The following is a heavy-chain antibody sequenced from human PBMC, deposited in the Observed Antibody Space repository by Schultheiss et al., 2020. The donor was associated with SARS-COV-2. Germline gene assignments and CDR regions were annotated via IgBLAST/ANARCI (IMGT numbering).Heavy chain of an antibody. J-gene: IGHJ6*02. V-gene: IGHV3-11*06. Sequence: GGSLRLSCAASGFTFSDYYMSWIRQAPGKGLEWVSYISSSSSYTNYADSVKGRFTISRDNAKNSLYLQMNSLRAEDTAVYYCARVRTAAYYDSSGRLDVWGQGTTVTVSS. CDR1: GFTFSDYY. CDR3: ARVRTAAYYDSSGRLDV. CDR2: ISSSSSYT. D-gene: IGHD3-22*01.